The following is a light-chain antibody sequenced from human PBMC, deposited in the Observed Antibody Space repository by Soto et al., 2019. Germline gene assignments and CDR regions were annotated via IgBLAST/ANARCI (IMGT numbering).Light chain of an antibody. Sequence: QSVLTQPASVSGSPGQSLTISCTGTTSDIGFYDYVSWYQQYPGKAPKLLIYGVTIRPSGISNRFSGSKSGSTASLTISGRRDEDEADYYCSSFESTHNYVFGTGTKVTVL. V-gene: IGLV2-14*01. J-gene: IGLJ1*01. CDR1: TSDIGFYDY. CDR3: SSFESTHNYV. CDR2: GVT.